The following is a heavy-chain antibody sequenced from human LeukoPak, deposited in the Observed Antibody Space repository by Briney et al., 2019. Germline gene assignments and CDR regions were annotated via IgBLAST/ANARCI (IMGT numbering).Heavy chain of an antibody. Sequence: GGSLRLSCAASGFTFSSYAMSWVRQALGKGLEWVSAISGSGGSTYYADSVKGRFTISRDNSKNTLYLQMNSLRAEDTAVYYCAKGESALMVYAIRYWGQGTLVTVSS. V-gene: IGHV3-23*01. CDR2: ISGSGGST. J-gene: IGHJ4*02. D-gene: IGHD2-8*01. CDR1: GFTFSSYA. CDR3: AKGESALMVYAIRY.